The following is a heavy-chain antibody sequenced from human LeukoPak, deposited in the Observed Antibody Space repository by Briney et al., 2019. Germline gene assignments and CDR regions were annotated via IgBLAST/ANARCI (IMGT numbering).Heavy chain of an antibody. D-gene: IGHD6-19*01. CDR2: IIPIFGTA. J-gene: IGHJ4*02. V-gene: IGHV1-69*13. Sequence: SVKVSCKASGGTFSSYAISWVRQAPGQGLEWMGGIIPIFGTANYAQKFQGRVTVTADESTSTAYMELSSLRSEDTAVYYCARDPFPSGWYGYFDYWGQGTLVTVSS. CDR1: GGTFSSYA. CDR3: ARDPFPSGWYGYFDY.